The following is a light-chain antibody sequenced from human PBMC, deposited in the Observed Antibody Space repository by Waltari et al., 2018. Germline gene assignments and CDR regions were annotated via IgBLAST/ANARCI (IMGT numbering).Light chain of an antibody. Sequence: EIVMTQYPATLSVSPGERVTLSCRASQSVSRNLAWYQEQRPGQAPRLLIHGESTRATGIPGRFSGSGSGTEFTLTISSLQSEDYAVYYCQQYYDWPPYTFGQGTKVEIK. CDR3: QQYYDWPPYT. CDR1: QSVSRN. CDR2: GES. J-gene: IGKJ2*01. V-gene: IGKV3-15*01.